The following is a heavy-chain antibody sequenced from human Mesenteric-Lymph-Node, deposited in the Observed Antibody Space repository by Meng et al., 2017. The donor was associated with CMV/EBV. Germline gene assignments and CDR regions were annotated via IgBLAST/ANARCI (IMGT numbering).Heavy chain of an antibody. Sequence: GESLKISCAASGFMFSSYAMQWVRQAPGKGPEWVAAISYDGSSKYYADSVKGRFTISRDNSENTLYVQMNSLKAEDTAVYYCARPTLYSYGFRTNHYYGMDVWGQGTTVTVSS. CDR1: GFMFSSYA. CDR2: ISYDGSSK. CDR3: ARPTLYSYGFRTNHYYGMDV. J-gene: IGHJ6*02. D-gene: IGHD5-18*01. V-gene: IGHV3-30*04.